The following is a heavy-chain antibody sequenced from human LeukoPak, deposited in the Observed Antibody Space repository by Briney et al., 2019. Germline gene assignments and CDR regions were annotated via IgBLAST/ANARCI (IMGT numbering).Heavy chain of an antibody. Sequence: QPGGSLRLSCAASGFTFSSYGMHWVRQAPGKGLEWVAFIRYDGSNKYYADSVKGRFTISRDNSKNTLDLQMNSLRAEDTAVYYCAKDPVGATVFDYWGQGTLVSVAS. CDR3: AKDPVGATVFDY. CDR2: IRYDGSNK. J-gene: IGHJ4*02. D-gene: IGHD1-26*01. V-gene: IGHV3-30*02. CDR1: GFTFSSYG.